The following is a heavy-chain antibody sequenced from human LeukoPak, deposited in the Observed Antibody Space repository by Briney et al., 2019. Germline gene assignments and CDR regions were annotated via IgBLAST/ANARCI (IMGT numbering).Heavy chain of an antibody. V-gene: IGHV5-51*01. Sequence: GESLKISCKGSGYRFTSYWIGWVRQMPGKGLEWMGIIYPGDSDTRYSPPFQGHVTISADKSINTAYLQWSSLKASDTAMYYCARHPDLGEAPWGQGTLVTVSS. CDR2: IYPGDSDT. CDR1: GYRFTSYW. J-gene: IGHJ5*02. CDR3: ARHPDLGEAP. D-gene: IGHD2-21*01.